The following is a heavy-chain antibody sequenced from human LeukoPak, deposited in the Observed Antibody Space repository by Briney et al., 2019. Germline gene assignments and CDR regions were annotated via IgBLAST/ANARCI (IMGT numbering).Heavy chain of an antibody. Sequence: PGGSLRLSCAASGFTFSSYSMNWVHQAPGKGLEWVSSISSSSSYIYYADSVKGRFTISRDNTKNSLYLQMNSLRAEHTAVYYCAREPDDSTWFDPWGQGTLVTVSS. J-gene: IGHJ5*02. CDR2: ISSSSSYI. CDR1: GFTFSSYS. V-gene: IGHV3-21*01. D-gene: IGHD2-15*01. CDR3: AREPDDSTWFDP.